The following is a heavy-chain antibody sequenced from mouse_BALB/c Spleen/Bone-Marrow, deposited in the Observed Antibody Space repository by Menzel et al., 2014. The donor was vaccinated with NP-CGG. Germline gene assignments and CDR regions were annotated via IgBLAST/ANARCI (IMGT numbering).Heavy chain of an antibody. Sequence: VKVVESGAELAKPGASVRMSCKASGYTFTSYWMHWVKQRPGQGLEWIGYINPSTGYTEYNQKFKDKATLTADKSFSTAYMQLSSLTSEDSAVYYCARSRTGTYFDYWGQGTTLTVSS. CDR3: ARSRTGTYFDY. CDR1: GYTFTSYW. CDR2: INPSTGYT. V-gene: IGHV1-7*01. J-gene: IGHJ2*01. D-gene: IGHD4-1*01.